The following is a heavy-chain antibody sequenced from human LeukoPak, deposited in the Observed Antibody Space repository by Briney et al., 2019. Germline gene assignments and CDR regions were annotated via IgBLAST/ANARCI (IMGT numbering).Heavy chain of an antibody. CDR3: AQEWHTVAFDI. D-gene: IGHD4-17*01. CDR2: ISFDGSNK. CDR1: GFTFSSYG. Sequence: GGSLRLSCAASGFTFSSYGMHWVRQAPGKGLEWVAIISFDGSNKFYADSVKGRFTISRDTSKNTLFLQMNSLRAADTAVYYCAQEWHTVAFDIWGQGTMVTVSS. J-gene: IGHJ3*02. V-gene: IGHV3-30*18.